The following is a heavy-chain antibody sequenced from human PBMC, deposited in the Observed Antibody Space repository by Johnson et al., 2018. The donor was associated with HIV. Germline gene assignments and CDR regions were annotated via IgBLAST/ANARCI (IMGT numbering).Heavy chain of an antibody. CDR3: AKDHPVVAERTGAFDI. D-gene: IGHD2-15*01. Sequence: QVQLVESGGGVVQPGGSLRLSCAASGFTFSSYGMHWVRQAPGKGLEWVAFIRYDGSNKYYADSVKGRFTISRDNSKNTLYLQMNSLRAEDTAVYYCAKDHPVVAERTGAFDIWGQRTMVTVSS. CDR1: GFTFSSYG. V-gene: IGHV3-30*02. J-gene: IGHJ3*02. CDR2: IRYDGSNK.